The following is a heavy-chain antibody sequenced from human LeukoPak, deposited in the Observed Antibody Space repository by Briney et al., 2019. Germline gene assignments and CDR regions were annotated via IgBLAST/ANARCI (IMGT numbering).Heavy chain of an antibody. V-gene: IGHV3-7*03. CDR1: GLTFSSYW. CDR2: IKQDGSEE. CDR3: AGGAGWLIDY. D-gene: IGHD6-19*01. J-gene: IGHJ4*02. Sequence: GGSLRLSCAASGLTFSSYWMNWGRQAPGKGLEWVTNIKQDGSEEHYVDSVKGRFTISRDNAKNSVYLQMNSLRAEDTAMYYCAGGAGWLIDYWGQGALVTVTS.